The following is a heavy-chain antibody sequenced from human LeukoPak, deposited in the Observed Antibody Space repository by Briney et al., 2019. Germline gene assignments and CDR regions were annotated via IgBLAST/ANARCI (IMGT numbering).Heavy chain of an antibody. D-gene: IGHD4-17*01. V-gene: IGHV3-23*01. CDR1: GFTFSRYD. J-gene: IGHJ4*02. Sequence: AGGSLRLSCAASGFTFSRYDMSWVRQTPGKGLEWVSTISVSGDSTYYADSVKGRFTISRDNSKITLYLQMNSLRAEDTAVYYCAKDRLSNGDPAAYWGQGTLVTVSS. CDR3: AKDRLSNGDPAAY. CDR2: ISVSGDST.